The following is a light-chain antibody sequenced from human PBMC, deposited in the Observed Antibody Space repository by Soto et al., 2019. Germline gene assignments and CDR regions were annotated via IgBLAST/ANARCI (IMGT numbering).Light chain of an antibody. CDR2: EVN. Sequence: QSALTQPRSVSGSPGQSVTISCTATGSDVGDSSHVSWYQLHPGKAPKLMIYEVNNRPSGVSDRFSGSKSGSTASLTISGLQAEDEAEYYCCLSPGSLTWLFGGRTKLTVL. J-gene: IGLJ3*02. CDR1: GSDVGDSSH. V-gene: IGLV2-11*01. CDR3: CLSPGSLTWL.